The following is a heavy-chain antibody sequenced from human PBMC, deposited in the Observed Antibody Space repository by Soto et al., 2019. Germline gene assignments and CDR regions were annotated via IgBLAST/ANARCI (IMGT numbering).Heavy chain of an antibody. CDR2: INPFDGSR. J-gene: IGHJ4*02. Sequence: AAVKVSCKASGYIFTSYYIHLVRQAPGQGLEWMGWINPFDGSRMFAQSFQGRVTMTRDTSTSTVYMEVSSLRSEDTAVYYCSRVDPGETSPFDHWGQGTLVTVSS. CDR1: GYIFTSYY. D-gene: IGHD3-10*01. CDR3: SRVDPGETSPFDH. V-gene: IGHV1-46*03.